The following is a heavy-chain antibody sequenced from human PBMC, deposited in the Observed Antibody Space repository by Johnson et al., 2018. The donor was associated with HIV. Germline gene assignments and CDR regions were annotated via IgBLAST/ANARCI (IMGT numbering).Heavy chain of an antibody. J-gene: IGHJ3*02. CDR3: AKELALYSSGYGGDAFDI. CDR2: ISYDGSNT. D-gene: IGHD6-19*01. Sequence: QVQLVESGGGVVQPGRSLRLSCAASGFSVSYNYMNWVRQAPGKGLEWVAVISYDGSNTYYADSVKGRFTISRDNSKNTLYLQMNSLRAEDTAVYYCAKELALYSSGYGGDAFDIWGQGTMVTVSS. CDR1: GFSVSYNY. V-gene: IGHV3-30*14.